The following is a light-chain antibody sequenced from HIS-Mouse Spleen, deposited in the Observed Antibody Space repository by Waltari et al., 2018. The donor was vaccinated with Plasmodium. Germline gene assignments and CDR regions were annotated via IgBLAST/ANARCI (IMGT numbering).Light chain of an antibody. CDR1: QDISNY. CDR2: DAS. CDR3: QQYDNLPYT. V-gene: IGKV1-33*01. Sequence: DLQLTPSPSSLSASVGDRVTLTCQASQDISNYLNWYQQKPGKAPKLLIYDASNLETGVPSRFSGSGSGTDFTFTISSLQPEDIATYYCQQYDNLPYTFGQGTKLEIK. J-gene: IGKJ2*01.